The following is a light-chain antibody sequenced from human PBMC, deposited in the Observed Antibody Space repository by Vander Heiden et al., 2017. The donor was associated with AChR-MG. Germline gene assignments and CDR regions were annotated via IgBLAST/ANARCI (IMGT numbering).Light chain of an antibody. V-gene: IGLV1-51*01. CDR2: DNA. CDR3: GTWDDSLSAFV. CDR1: FSNLAYSY. J-gene: IGLJ1*01. Sequence: PGQKVAISCCGSFSNLAYSYVSWYQPLPGTAPKLLIYDNAQRPSGIPDRFSGSKSGPSATLGITGLQTGDEAEYFCGTWDDSLSAFVSGTGTKVTVL.